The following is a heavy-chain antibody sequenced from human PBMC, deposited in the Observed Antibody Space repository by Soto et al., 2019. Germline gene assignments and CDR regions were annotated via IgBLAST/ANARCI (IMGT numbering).Heavy chain of an antibody. CDR1: GGSISSYY. Sequence: SETLSLTCTVSGGSISSYYWSWIRQPPGKGLEWIGYIYYSGSTNYNPSLKSRVTISVDTSKNQFSLKPSSVTAADTAVYYCARDTGAAVFDYWGQGTLVTVSS. V-gene: IGHV4-59*01. CDR3: ARDTGAAVFDY. CDR2: IYYSGST. J-gene: IGHJ4*02. D-gene: IGHD6-13*01.